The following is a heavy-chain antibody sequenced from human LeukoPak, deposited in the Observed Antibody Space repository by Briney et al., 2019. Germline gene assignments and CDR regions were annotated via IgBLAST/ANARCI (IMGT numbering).Heavy chain of an antibody. CDR1: VFTFSSYA. CDR3: ARVGRRGYDSSGYWDY. CDR2: ISYDGSNK. J-gene: IGHJ4*02. Sequence: GGSLRLSCAASVFTFSSYAMHWVREAPGKGLEGGAVISYDGSNKYYADSVKGRFTISRDNSKNTLYLQMNSLRAEDTAVYYCARVGRRGYDSSGYWDYWGQGTLVTVSS. V-gene: IGHV3-30*04. D-gene: IGHD3-22*01.